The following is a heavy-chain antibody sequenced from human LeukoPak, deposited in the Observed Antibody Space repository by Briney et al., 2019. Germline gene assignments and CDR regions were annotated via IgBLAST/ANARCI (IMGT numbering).Heavy chain of an antibody. V-gene: IGHV3-11*04. CDR3: AGDGEDIVLMVYAHWFDP. D-gene: IGHD2-8*01. CDR1: GFTFSDYY. CDR2: ISSSGSTI. J-gene: IGHJ5*02. Sequence: GGSLRLSCAASGFTFSDYYMSWIRQAPGKGLEWVSYISSSGSTIYYADSVKGRFTISRDNAKNSLYLQMNSLRAEDTAVYYCAGDGEDIVLMVYAHWFDPWGQGTLVTVSS.